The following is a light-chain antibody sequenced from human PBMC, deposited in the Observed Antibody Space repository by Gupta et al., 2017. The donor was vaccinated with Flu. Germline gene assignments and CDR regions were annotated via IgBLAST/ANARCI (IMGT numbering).Light chain of an antibody. CDR1: QTVSRSY. J-gene: IGKJ5*01. CDR2: CAS. V-gene: IGKV3-20*01. Sequence: SPGQTDHYSSISRQTVSRSYLAWYQQKPGQAPRLLIYCASSRATGVPDRFSGSGSGTDFTLTISRLEPEDFAVYYCQQDGSSPITFGQGTQVEIK. CDR3: QQDGSSPIT.